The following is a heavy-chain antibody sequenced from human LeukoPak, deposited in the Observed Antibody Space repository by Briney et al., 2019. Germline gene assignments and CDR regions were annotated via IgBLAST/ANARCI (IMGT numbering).Heavy chain of an antibody. J-gene: IGHJ4*02. Sequence: GASVKVSCKASGGTFSSNAISWVRQAPGQGLEWMAGIIPIFGTANYARKFQGRVTITADESTSTAYMELSSLRSEDTAVYYCARVGVVRPFALWLGTGHRGYYFDYWGQGTLVTVSS. CDR3: ARVGVVRPFALWLGTGHRGYYFDY. CDR2: IIPIFGTA. CDR1: GGTFSSNA. D-gene: IGHD6-19*01. V-gene: IGHV1-69*13.